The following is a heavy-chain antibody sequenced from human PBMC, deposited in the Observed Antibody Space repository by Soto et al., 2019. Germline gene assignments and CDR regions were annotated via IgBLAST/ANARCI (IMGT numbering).Heavy chain of an antibody. CDR2: ISHIGST. D-gene: IGHD7-27*01. Sequence: PSETLSLTCTVSGGSVTSSSYYWTWVRQPPGKGLEWIGYISHIGSTNYNPSLKSRVTISLDTSKNQFSLKLRPVTPADTALYFCARDWGATVGASDIWGQGTMVTVS. V-gene: IGHV4-61*01. CDR1: GGSVTSSSYY. CDR3: ARDWGATVGASDI. J-gene: IGHJ3*02.